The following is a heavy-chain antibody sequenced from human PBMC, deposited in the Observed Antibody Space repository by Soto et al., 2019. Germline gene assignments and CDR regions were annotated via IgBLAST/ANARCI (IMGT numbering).Heavy chain of an antibody. D-gene: IGHD3-16*02. CDR1: GYTFTSYY. J-gene: IGHJ3*02. Sequence: QVQLVQSGAEVKKPGASVKVSCKASGYTFTSYYMHWVRQAPGQGLEWMGIINPSGGSTSYAQKFQGRVTMTRHTSTSTVYMELSSLRSEDTAVYYCARHYDYVWGSYRLGAFDIWGQGTMVTVSS. V-gene: IGHV1-46*01. CDR2: INPSGGST. CDR3: ARHYDYVWGSYRLGAFDI.